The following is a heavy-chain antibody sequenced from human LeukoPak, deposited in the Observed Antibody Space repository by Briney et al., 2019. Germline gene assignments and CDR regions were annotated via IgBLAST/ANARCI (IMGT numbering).Heavy chain of an antibody. Sequence: SVKVSCKASGGTFSSYAISWVRQAPGQGLEWMGGIIPIFGTANYAQKFQGRVTITADESTSTAYMELSSLRSEDTAVYYCARLAYCSSTSCYPGAFDIWGQGTMVTVS. D-gene: IGHD2-2*01. V-gene: IGHV1-69*13. CDR3: ARLAYCSSTSCYPGAFDI. J-gene: IGHJ3*02. CDR2: IIPIFGTA. CDR1: GGTFSSYA.